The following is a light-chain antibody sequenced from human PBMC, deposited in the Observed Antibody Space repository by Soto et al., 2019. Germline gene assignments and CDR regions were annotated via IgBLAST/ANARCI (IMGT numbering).Light chain of an antibody. Sequence: EIVMTPSPDTLSVSPGERATLSCRASQSVTNNLAWYQQKPGQAPRLLIYGASTRTIAIPARFSGSGSGTDFTLTINRLEPEDFAVYYCQQYGSSRWTFGQGTKVDIK. CDR3: QQYGSSRWT. CDR2: GAS. CDR1: QSVTNN. J-gene: IGKJ1*01. V-gene: IGKV3-20*01.